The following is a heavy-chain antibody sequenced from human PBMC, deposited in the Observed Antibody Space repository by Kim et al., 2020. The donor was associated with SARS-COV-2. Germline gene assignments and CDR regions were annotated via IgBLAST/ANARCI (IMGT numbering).Heavy chain of an antibody. V-gene: IGHV1-2*04. CDR3: ARAPGKRVMTTVTTSNYYYYGRDV. J-gene: IGHJ6*02. CDR1: GYTFTGYY. Sequence: ASVKVSCKASGYTFTGYYMHWVRQAPGQGLEWMGWINPNSGGTNYAQKFQGWVTMTRDTSISTAYMELSRLRSDDTAVYYCARAPGKRVMTTVTTSNYYYYGRDVWGQGTTVTVSS. D-gene: IGHD4-17*01. CDR2: INPNSGGT.